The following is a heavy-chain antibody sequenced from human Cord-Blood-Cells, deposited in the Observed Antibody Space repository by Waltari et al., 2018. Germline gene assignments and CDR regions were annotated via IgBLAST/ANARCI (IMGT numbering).Heavy chain of an antibody. CDR1: GYTFTGYY. Sequence: QVQLVQSGAEVKKPGASVKVSCKASGYTFTGYYMHWVRQAPGQGLEWIEWINPKSGGKNYAQKFQGRVTMSRDTTISTAYMELRMLRSDDAAVYYCARVSELPFDYWGQGTLVTVAS. CDR3: ARVSELPFDY. CDR2: INPKSGGK. J-gene: IGHJ4*02. V-gene: IGHV1-2*02. D-gene: IGHD1-7*01.